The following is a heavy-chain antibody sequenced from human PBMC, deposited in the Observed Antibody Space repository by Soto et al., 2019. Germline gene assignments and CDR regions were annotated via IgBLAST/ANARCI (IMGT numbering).Heavy chain of an antibody. V-gene: IGHV4-31*03. CDR2: ISYTGNS. J-gene: IGHJ4*02. CDR3: ARGPYAGWSFDY. D-gene: IGHD6-19*01. Sequence: PSETLALTCTGSGVSINSATNFWNWIRQHPGKGPEWIGYISYTGNSYYNPSLKSRISISVDTSKNQFSLNLSSVTVADTAVYYCARGPYAGWSFDYWGVGIGVTVSS. CDR1: GVSINSATNF.